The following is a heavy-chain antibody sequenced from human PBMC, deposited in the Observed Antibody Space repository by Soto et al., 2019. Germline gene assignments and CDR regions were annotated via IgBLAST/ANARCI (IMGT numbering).Heavy chain of an antibody. Sequence: ASVKVSCKASGYTFTSYAMHWLRQAPGQRLEWMGWINAGNGNTKYSQKFQGRVTITRDTSASTAYMELSSLRSEDTAVYYCARDTLATYYYDSSGYPLGFDPWGQGTLVTVSS. J-gene: IGHJ5*02. CDR2: INAGNGNT. CDR1: GYTFTSYA. CDR3: ARDTLATYYYDSSGYPLGFDP. V-gene: IGHV1-3*01. D-gene: IGHD3-22*01.